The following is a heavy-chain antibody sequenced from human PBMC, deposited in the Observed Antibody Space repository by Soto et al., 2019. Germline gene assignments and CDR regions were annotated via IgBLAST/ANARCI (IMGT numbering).Heavy chain of an antibody. Sequence: QVQLQESGPGLVKPSETLSLTCTVSGDSVSSKSYYWNWIRQPPGKEPEWIGYIYYTGSTNYNPSLKSRVTISVDTSKNQFSLNLSSVTAADTAVYYCARGNHRQWLSRDFDYWGQGILVIVSS. CDR1: GDSVSSKSYY. D-gene: IGHD6-19*01. CDR3: ARGNHRQWLSRDFDY. V-gene: IGHV4-61*01. J-gene: IGHJ4*02. CDR2: IYYTGST.